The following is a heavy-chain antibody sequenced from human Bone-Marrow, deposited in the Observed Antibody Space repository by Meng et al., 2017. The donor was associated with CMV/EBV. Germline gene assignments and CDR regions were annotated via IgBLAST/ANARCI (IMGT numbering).Heavy chain of an antibody. Sequence: GESLKISCKVSGFSVGISHMNWVRQAPGKGLEWVAVISYDGSIKKYADSVEGRFTISRDNSKNTLYLQMNSLRAEDTAVYYCAREITIFGVVIMRYDAFDIWGQGTMVTVSS. J-gene: IGHJ3*02. V-gene: IGHV3-30*03. CDR2: ISYDGSIK. D-gene: IGHD3-3*01. CDR1: GFSVGISH. CDR3: AREITIFGVVIMRYDAFDI.